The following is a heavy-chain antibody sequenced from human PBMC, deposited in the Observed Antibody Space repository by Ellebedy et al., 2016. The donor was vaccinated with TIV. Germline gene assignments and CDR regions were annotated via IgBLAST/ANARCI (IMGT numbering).Heavy chain of an antibody. CDR3: ARDDVVVVTAIRDYYYYYGMDV. V-gene: IGHV4-4*02. Sequence: SETLSLTXAVSGGSISSSNWWSWVRQPPGKGLEWIGEIYHSGSTNCNPSLKSRVTISVDKSKNQFSLKLSSVTAADTAVYYCARDDVVVVTAIRDYYYYYGMDVWGQGTTVTVSS. D-gene: IGHD2-21*02. CDR1: GGSISSSNW. CDR2: IYHSGST. J-gene: IGHJ6*02.